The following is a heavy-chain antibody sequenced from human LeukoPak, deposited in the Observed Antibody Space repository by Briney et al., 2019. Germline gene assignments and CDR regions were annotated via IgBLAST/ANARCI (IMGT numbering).Heavy chain of an antibody. J-gene: IGHJ6*03. Sequence: SETLSLTCTVSGGSISSYYWSWIRQPPGKGLEWIGYIHYSGSTNYNPSLKSRVTMSVDTSKKQFSLKLLSVTAADTAVYYCARGSSVVTDHYYYYMDVWGKGTTVTISS. V-gene: IGHV4-59*12. CDR2: IHYSGST. D-gene: IGHD2-21*02. CDR1: GGSISSYY. CDR3: ARGSSVVTDHYYYYMDV.